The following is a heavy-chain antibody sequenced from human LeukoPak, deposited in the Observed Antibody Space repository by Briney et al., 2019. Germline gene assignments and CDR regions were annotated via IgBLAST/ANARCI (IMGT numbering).Heavy chain of an antibody. V-gene: IGHV1-8*01. CDR3: AREYCSSTSCPYYYYYGMDV. D-gene: IGHD2-2*01. J-gene: IGHJ6*02. Sequence: ASVKVSCKASGYTFTSYDINWVRQATGQGLEWMGWMNPNSGNTGYAQKFQGRVTMTRNTSISTAYMELSSLRSEDTAVYYCAREYCSSTSCPYYYYYGMDVWGQGTTVTVSS. CDR2: MNPNSGNT. CDR1: GYTFTSYD.